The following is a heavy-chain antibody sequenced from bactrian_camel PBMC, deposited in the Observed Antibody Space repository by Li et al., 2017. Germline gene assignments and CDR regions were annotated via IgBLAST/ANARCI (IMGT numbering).Heavy chain of an antibody. V-gene: IGHV3S61*01. Sequence: VQLVESGGGSVQPGETLILSCHASGFTSDDFDMAWYRQAPGSECEVVSNTDPDGTAYYPDSVKGRFTISQDKAKNTLYLQMNSLEPEDTAMYYCAAENLCAAVSGIEIYEYNYVGQGTQVTVS. J-gene: IGHJ4*01. CDR1: GFTSDDFD. D-gene: IGHD7*01. CDR2: TDPDGTA. CDR3: AAENLCAAVSGIEIYEYNY.